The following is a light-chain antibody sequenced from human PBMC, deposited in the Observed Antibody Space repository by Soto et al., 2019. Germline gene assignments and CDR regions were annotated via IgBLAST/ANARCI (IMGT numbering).Light chain of an antibody. V-gene: IGKV3-11*01. J-gene: IGKJ5*01. CDR2: DAS. CDR3: QQRSNWRIT. Sequence: ESVLTQSPASLSLSPGERATLSCRASQSVSSYLAWYQQEPGQAPRLLIYDASNRATGIPARFSSSGSGTDFTLTISSLQPEDFAVYYCQQRSNWRITFGQGTRLEI. CDR1: QSVSSY.